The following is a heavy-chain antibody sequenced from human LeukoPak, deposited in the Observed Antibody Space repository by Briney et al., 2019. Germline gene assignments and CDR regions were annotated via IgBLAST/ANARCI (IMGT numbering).Heavy chain of an antibody. Sequence: GGSLRLSCAASGFTFSSYSMNWVRQAPGKGLEWVSSISTTSNYIYYADSVKGRFTISRDNAKNSLYLQMSSLRAEDTALYYCARDGDYDSLLFRRAYAFDIWGQGTMVTVSS. CDR2: ISTTSNYI. CDR3: ARDGDYDSLLFRRAYAFDI. CDR1: GFTFSSYS. V-gene: IGHV3-21*01. J-gene: IGHJ3*02. D-gene: IGHD4-17*01.